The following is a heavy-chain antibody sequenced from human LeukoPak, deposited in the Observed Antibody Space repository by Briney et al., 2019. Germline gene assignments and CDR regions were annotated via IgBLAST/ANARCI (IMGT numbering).Heavy chain of an antibody. CDR1: GFTFSSAW. J-gene: IGHJ4*02. CDR3: TIETV. V-gene: IGHV3-15*05. D-gene: IGHD4-11*01. CDR2: IKSKTDGGTT. Sequence: GGSLRLSCAASGFTFSSAWMTWVRQSPGKGLEWVGRIKSKTDGGTTDHNAPVKGRFTISRDDSKDTLFLQMNSLRPEYTGVYYCTIETVWGQGTLVTVSS.